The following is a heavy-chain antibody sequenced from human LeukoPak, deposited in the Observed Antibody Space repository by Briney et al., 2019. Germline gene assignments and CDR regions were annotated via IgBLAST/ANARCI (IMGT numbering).Heavy chain of an antibody. CDR3: AKGYCSSTSCLKTD. J-gene: IGHJ4*02. D-gene: IGHD2-2*01. Sequence: GGSLRLSCAASGFTFSSYAMHWVRQAPGKGLEWVAVISYDGINKYYADSVKGRFTISRDNSKNTLFLQMNSLGVEDTAVYYCAKGYCSSTSCLKTDWGQGTLVTVSS. CDR2: ISYDGINK. V-gene: IGHV3-30*18. CDR1: GFTFSSYA.